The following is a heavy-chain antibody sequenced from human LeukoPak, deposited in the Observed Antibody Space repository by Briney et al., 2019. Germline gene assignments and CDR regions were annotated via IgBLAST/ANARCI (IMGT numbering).Heavy chain of an antibody. V-gene: IGHV3-7*01. CDR1: GFSFSTYW. CDR2: TNEHETEK. D-gene: IGHD3-9*01. Sequence: GGSLRLSCEVSGFSFSTYWMSWVRQAPGKGLEWVGQTNEHETEKYYGDAVRGRFTIYRDNAKNSLYLQMNSLRAEDTAVYYCVRVDSYWYFDLWGRGTLVTVSS. CDR3: VRVDSYWYFDL. J-gene: IGHJ2*01.